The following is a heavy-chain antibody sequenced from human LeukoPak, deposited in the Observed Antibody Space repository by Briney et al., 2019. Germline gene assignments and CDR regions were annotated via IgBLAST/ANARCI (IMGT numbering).Heavy chain of an antibody. D-gene: IGHD2-2*01. V-gene: IGHV3-23*01. CDR3: AKVSTTSCYGWNDY. CDR1: GFTFSSYS. Sequence: PGGSLRLSCAASGFTFSSYSVSWVRQAPGKGLEWISALSDSDGNTYYADSVKGLFTISRDNSKSTLYLQMNSLRADDTAVYYCAKVSTTSCYGWNDYWGQGPLVTVSS. J-gene: IGHJ4*02. CDR2: LSDSDGNT.